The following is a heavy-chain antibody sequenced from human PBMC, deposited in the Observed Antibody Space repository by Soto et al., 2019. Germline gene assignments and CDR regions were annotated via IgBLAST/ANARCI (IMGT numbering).Heavy chain of an antibody. Sequence: QVQLVESGGGVVQPGRSLRLSCAASGFTFSSYGMHWVRQAPGKGLEWVAVIWYDGSNKYYADSVKGRFTISRDNSKNTLYLQMNSLRAEDRAVYYWARDGGGVVGFWSGRDYGMDVWGQGTTVTVSS. CDR2: IWYDGSNK. J-gene: IGHJ6*02. D-gene: IGHD3-3*01. CDR1: GFTFSSYG. V-gene: IGHV3-33*01. CDR3: ARDGGGVVGFWSGRDYGMDV.